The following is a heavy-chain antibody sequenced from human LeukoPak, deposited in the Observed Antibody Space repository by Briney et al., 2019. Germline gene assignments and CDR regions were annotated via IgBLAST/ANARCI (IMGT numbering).Heavy chain of an antibody. J-gene: IGHJ4*02. CDR2: INSNGNNT. CDR3: ARGLGMVRGNPVDY. CDR1: GFTFSSYW. Sequence: PGGSLRLSCAASGFTFSSYWMHWVRQAPGKGLVWVSRINSNGNNTTYADSVKGRFTISRDNAKNTLYLQMNSLRADDTAVYYCARGLGMVRGNPVDYWGQGTLVTVSS. D-gene: IGHD3-10*01. V-gene: IGHV3-74*01.